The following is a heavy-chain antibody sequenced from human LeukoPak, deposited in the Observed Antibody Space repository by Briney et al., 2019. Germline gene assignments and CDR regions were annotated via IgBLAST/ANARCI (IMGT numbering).Heavy chain of an antibody. CDR1: GGSFSGYY. CDR2: INHSEST. J-gene: IGHJ4*02. D-gene: IGHD6-13*01. V-gene: IGHV4-34*01. CDR3: ARGRYLTTGGGAAAGFLDY. Sequence: SETLSLTCGVSGGSFSGYYWNWIRQPPGKGLEWIGEINHSESTNYNPSLKSRVTISVDTSQKQFSLRLSSVTAADTAVYYCARGRYLTTGGGAAAGFLDYWGQGTLVTVSS.